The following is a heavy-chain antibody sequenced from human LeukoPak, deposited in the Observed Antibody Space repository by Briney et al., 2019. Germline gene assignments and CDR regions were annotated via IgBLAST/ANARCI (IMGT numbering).Heavy chain of an antibody. V-gene: IGHV3-64D*09. CDR1: GFTFSSYA. D-gene: IGHD6-19*01. CDR2: ISSNGGST. CDR3: VKDRCGGGSGCRYFDY. J-gene: IGHJ4*02. Sequence: PGGSLRLSCSASGFTFSSYAMHWVRQAPGKGLEYVSAISSNGGSTYYADSVKGRFTISRDNSKNTLYLQMSSLRAEDTAVYYCVKDRCGGGSGCRYFDYWGQGTLVTVSS.